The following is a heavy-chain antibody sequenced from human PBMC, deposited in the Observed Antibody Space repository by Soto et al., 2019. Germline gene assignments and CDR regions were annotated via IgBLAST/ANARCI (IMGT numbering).Heavy chain of an antibody. CDR2: IKPDGSER. D-gene: IGHD7-27*01. V-gene: IGHV3-7*04. CDR3: ATDLNWEHY. CDR1: GFTFGTYW. Sequence: EVQLVESGGGLVQPGGSLRLSCAASGFTFGTYWMTWVRQPPGKGLECVADIKPDGSERYHVDSVKGRFTISRDNAKNSLYLHMNSLRAEDTAVYYCATDLNWEHYWGQGTLVTVSS. J-gene: IGHJ4*02.